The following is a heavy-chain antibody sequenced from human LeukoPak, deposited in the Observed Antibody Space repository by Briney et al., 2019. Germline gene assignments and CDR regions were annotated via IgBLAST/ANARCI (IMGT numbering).Heavy chain of an antibody. CDR2: ISSSSNNI. J-gene: IGHJ1*01. V-gene: IGHV3-21*01. D-gene: IGHD4-23*01. CDR3: VYGGGYFQH. CDR1: GFTFSSYA. Sequence: PGGSLRLSCAASGFTFSSYAMSWVRQAPGKGLEWVSSISSSSNNIYYADSVKGRFTISRDNGKNSLYLLMNSLRAEDTAVYYCVYGGGYFQHWGQGTLVTVSS.